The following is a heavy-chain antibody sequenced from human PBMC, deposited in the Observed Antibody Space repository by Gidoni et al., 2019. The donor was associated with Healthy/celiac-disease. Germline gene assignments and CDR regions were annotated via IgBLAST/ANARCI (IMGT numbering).Heavy chain of an antibody. Sequence: QVQLQESGPGLVKPSETLSLTCTVSGGSISNFFWSWIRQPPGKGLEWIGYIFYSGSTNYNPSLKSRVTISVDRSKNQFFLKLSSVTAADTAVYYCARGWKFDYWGQGTLVTVSS. CDR1: GGSISNFF. J-gene: IGHJ4*02. D-gene: IGHD1-1*01. CDR2: IFYSGST. CDR3: ARGWKFDY. V-gene: IGHV4-59*01.